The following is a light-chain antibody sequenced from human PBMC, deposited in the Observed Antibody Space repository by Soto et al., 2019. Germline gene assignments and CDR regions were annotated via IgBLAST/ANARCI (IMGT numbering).Light chain of an antibody. CDR3: QQYDNDSWT. J-gene: IGKJ1*01. CDR1: QSSTTW. CDR2: KAS. Sequence: DIQMTQSPSTLSASVGDRVIITCRASQSSTTWLAWYQQKPGKAPNLLIYKASTLKSGVPLRFSGSGSGTEFTLTISSLQPDDFATYYCQQYDNDSWTFGQGTKVEIK. V-gene: IGKV1-5*03.